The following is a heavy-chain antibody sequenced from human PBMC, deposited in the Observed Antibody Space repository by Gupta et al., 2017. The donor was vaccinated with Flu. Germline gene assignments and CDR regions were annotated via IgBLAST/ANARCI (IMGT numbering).Heavy chain of an antibody. CDR1: GYSISSGYY. CDR2: IYHSGST. Sequence: QVQLQESGPGLVKPSETLSLTCAVSGYSISSGYYWGWIRQPPGKGLEWIGSIYHSGSTYYNPSLKSRVTISVDTSKNQFSLKLGSVTATDTAVDYCARDWGLRDVDTGGNDYRGHGTLVTVSS. J-gene: IGHJ4*01. D-gene: IGHD5-18*01. CDR3: ARDWGLRDVDTGGNDY. V-gene: IGHV4-38-2*02.